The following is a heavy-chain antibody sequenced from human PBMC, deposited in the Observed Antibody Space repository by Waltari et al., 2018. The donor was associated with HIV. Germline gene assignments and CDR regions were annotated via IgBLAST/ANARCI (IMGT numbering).Heavy chain of an antibody. CDR2: IYDGGST. J-gene: IGHJ6*02. CDR3: ARDRSGYPYYYGLDV. V-gene: IGHV4-59*01. CDR1: GGSISNYY. D-gene: IGHD3-22*01. Sequence: QVQLQESGPGLVKPSRTLSLTGAVSGGSISNYYWRWIRQRPGKGLEWIAYIYDGGSTNYNPSLKSRVTISLDTSKNQFSLKRTSVTAADTAVYYCARDRSGYPYYYGLDVWGQGTTVSVSS.